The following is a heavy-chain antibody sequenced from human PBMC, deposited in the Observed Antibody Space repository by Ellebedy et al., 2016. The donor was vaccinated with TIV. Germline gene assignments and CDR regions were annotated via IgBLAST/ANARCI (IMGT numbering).Heavy chain of an antibody. J-gene: IGHJ4*02. V-gene: IGHV3-73*01. Sequence: GESLKISXAASGFTFSDSSMHWVRQASGKGLEWVGRIRGKGDSYATAYAASVKGRFTISRDNTNNTLHLQMNSLRADDTALYYCARGDHDYGDSFDDWGQGILVTVSS. CDR1: GFTFSDSS. D-gene: IGHD4-17*01. CDR2: IRGKGDSYAT. CDR3: ARGDHDYGDSFDD.